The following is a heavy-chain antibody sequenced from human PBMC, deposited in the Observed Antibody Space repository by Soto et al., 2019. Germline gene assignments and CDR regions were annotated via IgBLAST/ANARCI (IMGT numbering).Heavy chain of an antibody. V-gene: IGHV3-30-3*01. D-gene: IGHD2-15*01. J-gene: IGHJ6*02. Sequence: QVQLVESGGGVVQPGRSLRLSCAASGFTFSSYAMHWVRQAPGKGLECVAVVSYDGSNKFYRDSVKGRFTISRDNSKNTLYLQINGLSYGDTAVYYCGRGDREDISVVVGARPGEYGVDVWGQGTTVTVSS. CDR2: VSYDGSNK. CDR3: GRGDREDISVVVGARPGEYGVDV. CDR1: GFTFSSYA.